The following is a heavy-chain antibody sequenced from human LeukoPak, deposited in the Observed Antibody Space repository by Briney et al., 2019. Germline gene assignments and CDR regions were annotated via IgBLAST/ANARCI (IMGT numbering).Heavy chain of an antibody. CDR1: GFTVSSNY. Sequence: GGSLRLSCAASGFTVSSNYMSWVRQAPGKGLEWVSSFYRGISTYYADSVKGRFTISRDNAKNSLYLQMNSLRAEDTAVYYCARDDSSGWYFSFQHWGQGTLVSVSS. V-gene: IGHV3-66*01. CDR3: ARDDSSGWYFSFQH. D-gene: IGHD6-19*01. J-gene: IGHJ1*01. CDR2: FYRGIST.